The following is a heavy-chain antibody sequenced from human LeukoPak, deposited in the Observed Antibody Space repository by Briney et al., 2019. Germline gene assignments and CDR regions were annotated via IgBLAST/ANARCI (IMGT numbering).Heavy chain of an antibody. J-gene: IGHJ6*03. V-gene: IGHV4-39*01. Sequence: SETLSLTCTVSGGSISSSSYYWGWIRQPPGKGLEWIGGIYYSGSTYYNPSLKSRVTISVDTSKNQFSLKLSSVTAADTAVYFCARQVYSNYCYYYMDVWGKGTTVTVSS. D-gene: IGHD4-11*01. CDR3: ARQVYSNYCYYYMDV. CDR1: GGSISSSSYY. CDR2: IYYSGST.